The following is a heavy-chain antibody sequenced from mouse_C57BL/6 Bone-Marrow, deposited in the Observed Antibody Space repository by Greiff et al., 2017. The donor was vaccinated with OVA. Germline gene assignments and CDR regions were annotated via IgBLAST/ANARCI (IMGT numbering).Heavy chain of an antibody. CDR1: GYTFTDYE. V-gene: IGHV1-15*01. Sequence: VQLQQSGAELVRPWASVTLSCKASGYTFTDYEMHWVKQTPVHGLEWIGAIDPETGGTAYNQKFKGKAILTADKSSSTAYMELRSLTSEDSAVYYCRFYYGNLYAMDYWGQGTSVTVSS. CDR2: IDPETGGT. J-gene: IGHJ4*01. CDR3: RFYYGNLYAMDY. D-gene: IGHD2-1*01.